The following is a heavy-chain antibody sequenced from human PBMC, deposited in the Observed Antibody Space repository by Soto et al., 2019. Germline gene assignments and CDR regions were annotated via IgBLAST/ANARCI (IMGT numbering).Heavy chain of an antibody. V-gene: IGHV4-34*01. CDR2: INHSGST. CDR1: GGSFSGYY. D-gene: IGHD4-17*01. J-gene: IGHJ3*02. Sequence: ETLSLTCAVYGGSFSGYYWSWIRQPPGKGLEWIGEINHSGSTNYNPSLKSRVTISVDTSKNQFSLKLSSVTAADTAVYYCARGSGVTTALHAFDIWGQGTMVTVSS. CDR3: ARGSGVTTALHAFDI.